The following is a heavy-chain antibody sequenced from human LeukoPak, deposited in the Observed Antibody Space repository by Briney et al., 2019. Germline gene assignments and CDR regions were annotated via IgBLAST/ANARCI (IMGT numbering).Heavy chain of an antibody. CDR3: ARGRYNWNDGYYYYMDV. V-gene: IGHV1-2*02. Sequence: ASVEVSCKASGYTYTGYYIHWVRQAPGQGLEWMGWINPNSGGTNYAQKFQGRVTMTRDTSITTAYMELSRLRSDDTAVYYCARGRYNWNDGYYYYMDVWGKGTTVTISS. CDR2: INPNSGGT. D-gene: IGHD1-1*01. J-gene: IGHJ6*03. CDR1: GYTYTGYY.